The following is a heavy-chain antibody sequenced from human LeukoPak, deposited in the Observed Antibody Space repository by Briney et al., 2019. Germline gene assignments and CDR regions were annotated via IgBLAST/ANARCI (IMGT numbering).Heavy chain of an antibody. D-gene: IGHD5-18*01. J-gene: IGHJ4*02. CDR1: GYTSTNYG. CDR2: INAGNGNT. V-gene: IGHV1-3*01. Sequence: GASVKVSCKASGYTSTNYGMHWVRQAPGQRLEWMGWINAGNGNTKYSQNFQGRVTITRDTSTSTAYMELSSLRSEDTAVYYCTRVRRNVDTAMPEGSDFWGQGTLVTVSS. CDR3: TRVRRNVDTAMPEGSDF.